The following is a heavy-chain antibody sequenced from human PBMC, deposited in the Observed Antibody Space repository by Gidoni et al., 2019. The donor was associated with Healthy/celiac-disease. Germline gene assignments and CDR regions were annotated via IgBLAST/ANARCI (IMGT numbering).Heavy chain of an antibody. J-gene: IGHJ6*02. CDR1: GFTFSSYA. CDR2: IRGSGGST. D-gene: IGHD6-13*01. CDR3: AKVGVFGIAARRDYYYGMDV. Sequence: EVQLLESGGGLVQPGGSLRLSCAASGFTFSSYAMSWVRQAPGKGLGWVSAIRGSGGSTYYADSVKGRFTISRDNSKNTLYLQMNSLRAEDTAVYYCAKVGVFGIAARRDYYYGMDVWGQGTTVTVSS. V-gene: IGHV3-23*01.